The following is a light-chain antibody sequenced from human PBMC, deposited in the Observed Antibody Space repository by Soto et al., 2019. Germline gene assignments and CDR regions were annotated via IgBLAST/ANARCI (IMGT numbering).Light chain of an antibody. CDR1: QSVSSY. V-gene: IGKV3-20*01. J-gene: IGKJ5*01. Sequence: PGERDTLSCRASQSVSSYLAWYQQKPGQSPRLLIYGAYTRATGITDRFSGSGSGTDFTLTISRLEPEDFAVYYCQQYGSSPITVGQGTRLEIK. CDR3: QQYGSSPIT. CDR2: GAY.